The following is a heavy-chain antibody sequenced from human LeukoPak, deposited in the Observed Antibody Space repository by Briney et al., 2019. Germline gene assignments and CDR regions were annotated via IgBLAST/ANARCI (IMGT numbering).Heavy chain of an antibody. J-gene: IGHJ4*02. CDR1: GDSINSFHW. Sequence: SGTLSLTCAVSGDSINSFHWWSWIRQPPGKGLEWIGYIYYSGSTNYNPSLKSRVTISIDTSKHQFSLNLTSVTAADTAVYFCASRGYYDNSAYFRNWGQGTLVTVSS. D-gene: IGHD3-22*01. CDR2: IYYSGST. CDR3: ASRGYYDNSAYFRN. V-gene: IGHV4-59*01.